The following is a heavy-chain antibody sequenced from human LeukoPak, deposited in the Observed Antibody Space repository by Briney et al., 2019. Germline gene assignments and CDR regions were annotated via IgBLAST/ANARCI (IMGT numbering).Heavy chain of an antibody. D-gene: IGHD2-2*02. V-gene: IGHV3-15*01. CDR2: IKSKTHGGTT. CDR1: GLTFSNVW. CDR3: TTFSDCSTSVCYNNY. Sequence: PGGSLRLSCVVSGLTFSNVWMSWVCKASGKGLEWVCRIKSKTHGGTTDYAAPVYGRFSVSRDDSKNTLYLQMNSLQTEDTAVYYCTTFSDCSTSVCYNNYWGQGTLVTVSS. J-gene: IGHJ4*02.